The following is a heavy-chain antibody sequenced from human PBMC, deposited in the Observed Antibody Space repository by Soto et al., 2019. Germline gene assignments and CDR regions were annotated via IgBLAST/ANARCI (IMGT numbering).Heavy chain of an antibody. CDR2: INHRGST. CDR3: ASRAKHDYDSSGPDFDS. V-gene: IGHV4-34*01. D-gene: IGHD3-22*01. J-gene: IGHJ4*02. CDR1: GGSFSRFY. Sequence: SETLSLTCAVSGGSFSRFYWSWIRQPPGMRLEWIGEINHRGSTSYNSSLKGRITISIDTSKRQFSLKLSSMTSADTAVYYRASRAKHDYDSSGPDFDSWGQGIQVT.